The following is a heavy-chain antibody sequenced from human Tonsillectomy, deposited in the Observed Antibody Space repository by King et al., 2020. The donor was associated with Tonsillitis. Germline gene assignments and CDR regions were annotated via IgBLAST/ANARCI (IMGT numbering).Heavy chain of an antibody. CDR3: AISEMLGYCSSSSCYQIDP. Sequence: QLVQSGAEVKKPGASVKVSCKASGYTFTGYYIHWVRQAPGQGLEWMGLINPNSGGTNYAQKLQGRVTMTRETSISTAYMELSRLRSVDTAVYYCAISEMLGYCSSSSCYQIDPWGRGTLVTVSS. CDR2: INPNSGGT. V-gene: IGHV1-2*02. J-gene: IGHJ5*02. D-gene: IGHD2-2*01. CDR1: GYTFTGYY.